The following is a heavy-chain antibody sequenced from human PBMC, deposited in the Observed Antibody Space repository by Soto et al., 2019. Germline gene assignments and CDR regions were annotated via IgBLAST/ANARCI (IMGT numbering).Heavy chain of an antibody. J-gene: IGHJ4*02. CDR3: AKDTYLSVADHARTFDY. V-gene: IGHV3-23*01. CDR1: GFDFNTYA. D-gene: IGHD6-19*01. Sequence: HPGGSLRLSCAASGFDFNTYAMTWVRQAPGKGLEWVSGISGRGRSTFYGDSVKGRFTISRDNSKSTLYLQMNNLRVEDTAVYYCAKDTYLSVADHARTFDYWGQGILVTVSS. CDR2: ISGRGRST.